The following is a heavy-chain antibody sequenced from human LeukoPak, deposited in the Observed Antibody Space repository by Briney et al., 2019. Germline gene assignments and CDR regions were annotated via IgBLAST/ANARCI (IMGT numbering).Heavy chain of an antibody. CDR2: ISSSSTYI. CDR3: ARQPLVGPTTFDY. D-gene: IGHD1-26*01. V-gene: IGHV3-21*01. CDR1: GCTFSSYN. J-gene: IGHJ4*02. Sequence: GGSLRLFCAASGCTFSSYNMNWVRQASGKGLEWVLSISSSSTYIYYADSVKGRFTISRDDAKNSLLLQMISLRAEDRAVYYCARQPLVGPTTFDYWGQGTLVTVSS.